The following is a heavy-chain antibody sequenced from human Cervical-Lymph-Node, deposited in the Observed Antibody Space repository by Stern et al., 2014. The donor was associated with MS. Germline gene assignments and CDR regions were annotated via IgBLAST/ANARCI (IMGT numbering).Heavy chain of an antibody. CDR3: ARAPYDISRGMDV. CDR1: GYTFTSYG. J-gene: IGHJ6*02. CDR2: INAYNGNT. D-gene: IGHD3-9*01. V-gene: IGHV1-18*01. Sequence: QVQLVESGAEVKKPGASVKVSCKASGYTFTSYGISWVRQAPGQGLEWMGWINAYNGNTNSATKLQCRATMNTDTSTRHTYTELRSLRSDDTAVYYCARAPYDISRGMDVWGQGTTVTVSS.